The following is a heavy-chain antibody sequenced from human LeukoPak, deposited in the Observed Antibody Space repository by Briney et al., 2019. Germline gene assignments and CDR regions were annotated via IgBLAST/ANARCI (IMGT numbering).Heavy chain of an antibody. Sequence: SQTLSLTCTVSGGSISSGDYYWSWIRQPPGKGLEWIGYIYYSGSTYYNPSLKSRVTISVDTSKNQFSLKLSSVTAADTAVYYCARVNYGSGSYIDHWGQGTLVTVSS. V-gene: IGHV4-30-4*01. J-gene: IGHJ4*02. CDR2: IYYSGST. CDR3: ARVNYGSGSYIDH. D-gene: IGHD3-10*01. CDR1: GGSISSGDYY.